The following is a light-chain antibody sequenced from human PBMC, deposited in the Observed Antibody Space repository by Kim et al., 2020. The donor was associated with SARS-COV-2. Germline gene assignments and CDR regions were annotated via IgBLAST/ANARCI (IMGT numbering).Light chain of an antibody. Sequence: KTVTISCARSRGSIASNYVQWYRQRPGSAPTTVIYEDNQRPSGVPYRFSGSVDTSSNSASLTISGLKTEDEADYYCQSYDTTNHWVFGGGTQLTVL. CDR2: EDN. V-gene: IGLV6-57*03. J-gene: IGLJ3*02. CDR3: QSYDTTNHWV. CDR1: RGSIASNY.